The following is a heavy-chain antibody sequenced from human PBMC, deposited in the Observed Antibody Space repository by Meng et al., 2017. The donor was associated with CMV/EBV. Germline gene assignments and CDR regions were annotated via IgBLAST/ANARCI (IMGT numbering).Heavy chain of an antibody. CDR3: ARDLRVVPAAVYYFDY. CDR2: IKQDGSEK. Sequence: ESLKISCAASGFTFSSYWMSWVRQAPGKGLEWVANIKQDGSEKYYVASVKGRFTISRDNAKNSLYLQMNSLRAEDTAVYYCARDLRVVPAAVYYFDYWGQGTLVTVSS. J-gene: IGHJ4*02. V-gene: IGHV3-7*01. D-gene: IGHD2-2*01. CDR1: GFTFSSYW.